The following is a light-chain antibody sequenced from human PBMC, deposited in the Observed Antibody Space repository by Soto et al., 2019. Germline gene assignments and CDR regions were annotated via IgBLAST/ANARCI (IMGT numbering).Light chain of an antibody. Sequence: QSVLAQQPSASGTPGQGVTISCSGSTSKIGSNYVYWYQQLPGTAPKLLIYRNNQRPSGVPDRFSGSKSGTSASLAISGLRSDDEADYFCATWDDSLNGFYVSGTGTKVTVL. CDR3: ATWDDSLNGFYV. J-gene: IGLJ1*01. V-gene: IGLV1-47*01. CDR2: RNN. CDR1: TSKIGSNY.